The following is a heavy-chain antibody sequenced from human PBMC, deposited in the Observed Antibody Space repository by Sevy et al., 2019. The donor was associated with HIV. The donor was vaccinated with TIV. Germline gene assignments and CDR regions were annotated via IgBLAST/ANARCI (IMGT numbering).Heavy chain of an antibody. CDR3: ARDFTGFYGMDV. J-gene: IGHJ6*02. D-gene: IGHD3-9*01. CDR1: GFSFSTYG. Sequence: GGSLRLSCAASGFSFSTYGMHWVRQAPGKGLEWVAVISYSGVSKFYTDSVKGRFTISRDNSKSTQYLQMNSLRVEDTAVYYCARDFTGFYGMDVWGQVTTVTVSS. CDR2: ISYSGVSK. V-gene: IGHV3-30*03.